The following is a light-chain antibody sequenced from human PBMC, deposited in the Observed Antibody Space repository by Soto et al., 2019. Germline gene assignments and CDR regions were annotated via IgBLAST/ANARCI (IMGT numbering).Light chain of an antibody. CDR3: SLYTSENAYV. J-gene: IGLJ1*01. Sequence: QSVLTQPPSVSGSLGQSVTISCTGTSTDFVSYNRVSWYQQPPGTAPKLMIYEVSKRPSGVPDRFSGSRSGNTASLTICGLQAADEADYYCSLYTSENAYVFGTGTKVTVL. CDR2: EVS. V-gene: IGLV2-18*01. CDR1: STDFVSYNR.